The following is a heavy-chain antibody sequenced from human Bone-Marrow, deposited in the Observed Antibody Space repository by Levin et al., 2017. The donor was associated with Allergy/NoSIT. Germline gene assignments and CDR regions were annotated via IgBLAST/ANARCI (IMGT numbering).Heavy chain of an antibody. CDR2: ISYDGSNK. V-gene: IGHV3-30-3*01. CDR1: GFTFSSYA. J-gene: IGHJ4*02. D-gene: IGHD3-10*01. CDR3: ARVRGSGRYGY. Sequence: GGSLRLSCAASGFTFSSYAMHWVRQAPGKGLEWVAVISYDGSNKYYADSVKGRFTISRDNSKNTLYLQMNSLRAEDTAVYYCARVRGSGRYGYWGQGTLVTVSS.